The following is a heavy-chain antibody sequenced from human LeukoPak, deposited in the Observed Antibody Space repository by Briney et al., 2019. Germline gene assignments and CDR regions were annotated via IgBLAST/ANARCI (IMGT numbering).Heavy chain of an antibody. Sequence: SETLSLTCTVSGGSISSYYWSWIRQPAGKGLEWIGRIYTSGSTNYNPSLKSRVTMSVDTSKNQFSLKLSSVTAADTAVYYCARLYRYCSSTSCPRVGFDIWGQGTMVTVSS. CDR3: ARLYRYCSSTSCPRVGFDI. D-gene: IGHD2-2*01. V-gene: IGHV4-4*07. J-gene: IGHJ3*02. CDR1: GGSISSYY. CDR2: IYTSGST.